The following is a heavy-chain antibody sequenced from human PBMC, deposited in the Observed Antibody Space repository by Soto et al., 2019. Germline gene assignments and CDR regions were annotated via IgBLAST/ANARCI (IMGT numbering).Heavy chain of an antibody. CDR1: GFTFSSYS. Sequence: EVQLVESGGGLVKPGGSLRISCAASGFTFSSYSMNWVRQAPGKGLEWVSSISSSSSYIYYADSVKGRFTISRDNAKNAHYLQMNGLSAEDTAVSYCASSPYYYDSSLYYAYWGQGTLVTVSS. D-gene: IGHD3-22*01. CDR2: ISSSSSYI. CDR3: ASSPYYYDSSLYYAY. J-gene: IGHJ4*02. V-gene: IGHV3-21*01.